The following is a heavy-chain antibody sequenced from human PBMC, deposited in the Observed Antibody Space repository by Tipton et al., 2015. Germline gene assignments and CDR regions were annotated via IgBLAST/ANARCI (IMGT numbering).Heavy chain of an antibody. CDR3: SATLLYVQWFRDHRVDY. CDR2: IKSKTSGETR. D-gene: IGHD3-22*01. V-gene: IGHV3-15*01. Sequence: SLRLSCAASGFTFSDAWMIWVRQAPGKGLEWVGRIKSKTSGETRDYAAPVKGRFTISRDDSKNTLYLQMNSLKTEDTAVYYCSATLLYVQWFRDHRVDYWGQGTLVTVSS. CDR1: GFTFSDAW. J-gene: IGHJ4*02.